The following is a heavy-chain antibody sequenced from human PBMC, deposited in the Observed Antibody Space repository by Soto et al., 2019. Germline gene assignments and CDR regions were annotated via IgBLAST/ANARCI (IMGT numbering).Heavy chain of an antibody. CDR3: VVVVAATGWFDP. CDR2: IYHSGST. J-gene: IGHJ5*02. V-gene: IGHV4-4*02. Sequence: QVQLQESGPGLVKPSGTLSLTCAVSSGSISSSNWWSWVRQPPGKGLEWIGEIYHSGSTNYNPSLKSRVTISLDKSKNRFSLKLSSVTAADTAVYYCVVVVAATGWFDPWGQGTLVTVSS. D-gene: IGHD2-15*01. CDR1: SGSISSSNW.